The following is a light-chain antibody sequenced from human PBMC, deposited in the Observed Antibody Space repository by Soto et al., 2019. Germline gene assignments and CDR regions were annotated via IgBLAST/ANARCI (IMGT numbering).Light chain of an antibody. CDR2: GAS. CDR3: QQYGSSLGLT. V-gene: IGKV3-20*01. J-gene: IGKJ4*01. CDR1: QSVSSS. Sequence: EIVLTQSPGTLPLSPGEGATLSCRASQSVSSSLAWYQQIPGQAPRLLIYGASSRAAGIPDRFSGSGSGTDFTLTISRLEPEDFAVYYCQQYGSSLGLTFGGGTKVEIK.